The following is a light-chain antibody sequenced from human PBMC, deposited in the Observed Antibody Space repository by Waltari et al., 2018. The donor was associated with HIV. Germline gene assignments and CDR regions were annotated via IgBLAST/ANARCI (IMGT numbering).Light chain of an antibody. V-gene: IGLV2-14*01. CDR2: EVS. CDR3: SSYANANIL. Sequence: QSALTQPASVSGSPGQSITISCTVTSSDVGASNYVSWYQHHPGKAPKLIIYEVSNRPSGSSNRFSGSKSGNTASLTISGLQAEYEADYYCSSYANANILFGGGTKLTVL. CDR1: SSDVGASNY. J-gene: IGLJ3*02.